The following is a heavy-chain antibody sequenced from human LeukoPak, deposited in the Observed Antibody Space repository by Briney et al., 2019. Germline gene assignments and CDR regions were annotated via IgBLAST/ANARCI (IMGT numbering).Heavy chain of an antibody. Sequence: GGSLRLSRAASGFTFSTYAMSWVRQAPGNGLEWVSGISGSGGSTYYADSVKGRFTISRDNSKNTVYVQMNSLRAEDTAVYYCAKDPTTYYDTSGYGRYNWFDPWGQGTLVTVSS. J-gene: IGHJ5*02. CDR2: ISGSGGST. CDR1: GFTFSTYA. D-gene: IGHD3-22*01. CDR3: AKDPTTYYDTSGYGRYNWFDP. V-gene: IGHV3-23*01.